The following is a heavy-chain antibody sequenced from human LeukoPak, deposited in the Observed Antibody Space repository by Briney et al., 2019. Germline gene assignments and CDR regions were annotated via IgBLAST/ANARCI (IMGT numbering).Heavy chain of an antibody. CDR3: ARSRDGYNFGSCD. Sequence: PGGSLRLSCAASGFTFSSYSMNWVRQAPGKGLEWVSSISSSSSYIYYADSVKGRFTISRDNAKNSLYLQMNSLRAEDTAVYYCARSRDGYNFGSCDWGQGTLVTVSS. CDR2: ISSSSSYI. D-gene: IGHD5-12*01. V-gene: IGHV3-21*01. CDR1: GFTFSSYS. J-gene: IGHJ4*02.